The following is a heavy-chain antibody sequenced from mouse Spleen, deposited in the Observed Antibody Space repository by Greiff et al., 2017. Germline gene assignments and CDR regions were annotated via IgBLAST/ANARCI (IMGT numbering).Heavy chain of an antibody. V-gene: IGHV1-20*01. Sequence: VQLQQSGPELVKPGDSVKISCKASGYSFTGYFMNWVMQSPGKSLEWIGRINPYNGDTFYNQKFKGKATLTVDKSSSTAHMELRSLTSEDSAVYYCARSGNYWYFDVWGAGTTVTVSS. J-gene: IGHJ1*01. CDR2: INPYNGDT. CDR3: ARSGNYWYFDV. CDR1: GYSFTGYF. D-gene: IGHD2-1*01.